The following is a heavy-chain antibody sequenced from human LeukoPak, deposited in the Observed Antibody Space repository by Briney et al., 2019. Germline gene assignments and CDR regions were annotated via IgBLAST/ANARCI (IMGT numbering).Heavy chain of an antibody. V-gene: IGHV4-34*01. CDR3: ARDPSRVRITMVRGARAAFDI. J-gene: IGHJ3*02. CDR1: GGSLSGYY. D-gene: IGHD3-10*01. Sequence: SETLSLTCAVYGGSLSGYYWSWIRQPPGKGPEWIGEINHSGSTNYNPSLKSRVTISVDTSKNQFSLKLSSVTAADTAVYYCARDPSRVRITMVRGARAAFDIWGQGTMVTVSS. CDR2: INHSGST.